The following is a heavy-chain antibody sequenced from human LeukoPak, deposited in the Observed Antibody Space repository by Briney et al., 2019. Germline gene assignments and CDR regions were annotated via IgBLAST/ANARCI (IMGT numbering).Heavy chain of an antibody. CDR1: GGTFSSYA. D-gene: IGHD2-2*02. J-gene: IGHJ4*02. V-gene: IGHV1-69*13. CDR2: IIPIFGTA. Sequence: GASVKVSCKASGGTFSSYAISWVRQAPGQGLEWMGGIIPIFGTANYAQKFQGRVTITADESTSTAYMGLSSLRSEDTAVYYCARDMGYCSSTSCYIALYWGQGTLVTVSS. CDR3: ARDMGYCSSTSCYIALY.